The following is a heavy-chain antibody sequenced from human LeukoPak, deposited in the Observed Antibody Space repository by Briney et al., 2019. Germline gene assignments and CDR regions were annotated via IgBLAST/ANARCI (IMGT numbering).Heavy chain of an antibody. J-gene: IGHJ5*02. V-gene: IGHV1-2*02. Sequence: ASVKVSCKASGYTFTGYYMHWVRQAPGQGLEWMGWINPNSGGTNYAQKFQGRVTMTRDTSISTAYMELSSLRSEDTAVYYCARRRIVGAGRRFDPWGQGTLVTVSS. CDR1: GYTFTGYY. CDR2: INPNSGGT. CDR3: ARRRIVGAGRRFDP. D-gene: IGHD1-26*01.